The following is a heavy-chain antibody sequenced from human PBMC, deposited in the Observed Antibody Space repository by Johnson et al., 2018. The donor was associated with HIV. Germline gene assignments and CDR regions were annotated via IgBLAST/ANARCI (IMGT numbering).Heavy chain of an antibody. CDR3: ARDDGGGGDAFGI. J-gene: IGHJ3*02. V-gene: IGHV3-30*04. CDR1: GFTFSSYA. D-gene: IGHD2-15*01. Sequence: QVQLVESGGGLVQPGGSLRLSCAASGFTFSSYAMHWVRQAPGKGLEWVAVISYDGSNKYYADSVKGRFTISRDNSKNTLYLQLNSRRAEDTAVYFCARDDGGGGDAFGIWGQGTMVTVSS. CDR2: ISYDGSNK.